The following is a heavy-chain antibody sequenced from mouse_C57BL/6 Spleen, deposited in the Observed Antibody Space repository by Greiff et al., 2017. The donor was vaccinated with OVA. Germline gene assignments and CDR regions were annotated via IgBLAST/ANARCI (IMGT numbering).Heavy chain of an antibody. CDR2: IYPGSGNT. CDR1: GYTFTDYY. J-gene: IGHJ3*01. D-gene: IGHD2-1*01. Sequence: VKLQESGAELVRPGASVKLSCKASGYTFTDYYINWVKQRPGQGLEWIARIYPGSGNTYYNEKFKGKATLTAEKSSSTAYMQLSSLTSEDSAVYFCARSGGNYAWFAYWGQGTLVTVSA. V-gene: IGHV1-76*01. CDR3: ARSGGNYAWFAY.